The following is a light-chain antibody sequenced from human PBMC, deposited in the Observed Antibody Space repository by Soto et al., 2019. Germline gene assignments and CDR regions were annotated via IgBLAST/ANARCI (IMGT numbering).Light chain of an antibody. CDR3: QQYGSSPLT. Sequence: ESVLKQSPGTLSLSPGERATLSCSASQSVGSRYLAWYQQKPGQAPRLLIYGASSRATGIPVRFSGSGSGTDFTLTISRLEPEDFAVYYCQQYGSSPLTFGGGTKVEIK. CDR1: QSVGSRY. CDR2: GAS. J-gene: IGKJ4*01. V-gene: IGKV3-20*01.